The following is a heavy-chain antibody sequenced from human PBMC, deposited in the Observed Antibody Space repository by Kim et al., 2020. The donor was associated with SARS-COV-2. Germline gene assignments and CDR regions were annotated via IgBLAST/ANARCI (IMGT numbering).Heavy chain of an antibody. J-gene: IGHJ4*02. CDR2: ISSNGGST. CDR3: VKGRIAVADFFDY. CDR1: GFTFSSYA. Sequence: GGSLRLSCSASGFTFSSYAMHWVRQAPGKGLEYVSAISSNGGSTYYADSVKGRFTISRDNSKNTLYLQMSSLRAEDTAVYYCVKGRIAVADFFDYWGQGTLVTVSS. D-gene: IGHD6-19*01. V-gene: IGHV3-64D*09.